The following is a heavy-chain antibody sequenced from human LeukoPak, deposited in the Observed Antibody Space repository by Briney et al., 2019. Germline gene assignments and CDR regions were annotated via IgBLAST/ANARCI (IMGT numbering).Heavy chain of an antibody. D-gene: IGHD3-3*01. CDR2: INADGSST. CDR3: ARRGGIHLEYFDY. Sequence: GGSLRLSCAASGFTFSSYWMHWVRQGPGEGLVWVSGINADGSSTTYADSVKGRFTISRDNSKNTLYLQMNSLRAEDTAVYYCARRGGIHLEYFDYWGQGTLVTVSS. CDR1: GFTFSSYW. J-gene: IGHJ4*02. V-gene: IGHV3-74*03.